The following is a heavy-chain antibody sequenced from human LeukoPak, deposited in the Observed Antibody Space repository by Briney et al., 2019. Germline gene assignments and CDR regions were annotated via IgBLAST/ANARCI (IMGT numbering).Heavy chain of an antibody. CDR2: ITSSGSAM. D-gene: IGHD3-16*02. J-gene: IGHJ3*02. CDR1: GFTVSSNY. V-gene: IGHV3-11*01. Sequence: GGSLRLSCAASGFTVSSNYMGWIRQAPGKGLEWVSYITSSGSAMYYADSVKGRLTISRDNAKNSLYLQINSLRAEDTAVYHCARAYRDAFDIWGQGTMVTASS. CDR3: ARAYRDAFDI.